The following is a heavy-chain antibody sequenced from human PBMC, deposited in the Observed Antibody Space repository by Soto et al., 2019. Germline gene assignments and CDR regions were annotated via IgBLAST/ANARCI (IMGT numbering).Heavy chain of an antibody. CDR1: GYTFTSYG. Sequence: ASVKVSCKASGYTFTSYGISWVRQAPGQGLEWMGWISAYNGNTNYAQKLQGRVTMTTDTSTSTAYMELRSLRSDDTAVYYCARAGYSSSNHYYYYYMDVWGKGTTVTVSS. CDR3: ARAGYSSSNHYYYYYMDV. D-gene: IGHD6-13*01. V-gene: IGHV1-18*01. J-gene: IGHJ6*03. CDR2: ISAYNGNT.